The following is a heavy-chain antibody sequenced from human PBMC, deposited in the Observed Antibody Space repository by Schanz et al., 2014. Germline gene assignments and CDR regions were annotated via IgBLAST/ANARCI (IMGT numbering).Heavy chain of an antibody. V-gene: IGHV1-69*04. D-gene: IGHD2-21*01. CDR1: GGTFSSFG. CDR3: ARDRLECGAECYSVEVFEI. CDR2: IIPILGIA. J-gene: IGHJ4*02. Sequence: VQLEQSGAEVKKPGSSVKVSCKASGGTFSSFGINRVRQAPGQGLEWMGRIIPILGIANYAQKFQGRVTITADRSMSTAYMELSGLRSEDTAVYYCARDRLECGAECYSVEVFEIWGQGTLVIVSS.